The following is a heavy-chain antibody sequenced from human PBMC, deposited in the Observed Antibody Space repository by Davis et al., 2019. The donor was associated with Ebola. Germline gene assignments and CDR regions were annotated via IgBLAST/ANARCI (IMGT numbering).Heavy chain of an antibody. Sequence: GESLKISCAASGLIFNNYWMSWIRQAPGKGLEWVANIKQDGSEKYYVDSVKGRFTISRDNAKNSLYLQMNSLRAEDTAVYYCARDPGSSWYFMDVWGKGTTVAVSS. CDR3: ARDPGSSWYFMDV. CDR2: IKQDGSEK. V-gene: IGHV3-7*01. CDR1: GLIFNNYW. J-gene: IGHJ6*04. D-gene: IGHD6-13*01.